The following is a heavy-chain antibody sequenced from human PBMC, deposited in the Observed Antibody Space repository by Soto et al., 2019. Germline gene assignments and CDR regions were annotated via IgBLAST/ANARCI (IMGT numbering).Heavy chain of an antibody. J-gene: IGHJ5*02. CDR3: ARPLATDWFDP. V-gene: IGHV1-18*01. D-gene: IGHD1-1*01. CDR1: GYTFTSYG. CDR2: INPYNGNT. Sequence: GASVKVSCKASGYTFTSYGISWVRQAPGQGLEWMGWINPYNGNTKYAQKLQGRVTMTTDTSTSTAYMELSSLRSEDTAVYYCARPLATDWFDPWGQGTLVTVSS.